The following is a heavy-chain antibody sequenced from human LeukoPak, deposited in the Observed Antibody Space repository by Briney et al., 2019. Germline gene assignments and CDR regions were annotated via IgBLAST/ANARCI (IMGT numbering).Heavy chain of an antibody. D-gene: IGHD2-15*01. Sequence: PGGSLRLSCAGSGFTVSSNYMTWVRQAPGKGLEWVSVHYTGGTTYYADSVRGRFTISRDKSMNTVYLQMSRLSDEDTAVYYCATLRRGYGGYFDLWGRGTLVTVSS. J-gene: IGHJ2*01. CDR2: HYTGGTT. CDR3: ATLRRGYGGYFDL. CDR1: GFTVSSNY. V-gene: IGHV3-66*04.